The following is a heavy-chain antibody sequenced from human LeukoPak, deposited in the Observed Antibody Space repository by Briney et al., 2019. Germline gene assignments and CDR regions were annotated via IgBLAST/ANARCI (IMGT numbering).Heavy chain of an antibody. CDR3: ARGQKWYYYGSGSWDP. Sequence: SETLSLTCTVSGGSISSYYWSWIRQPPGKGLEWIGYIYYSGSTNYNPSLKSRVTISVDTSKNQFSLKLSSVTAADTAVYYCARGQKWYYYGSGSWDPWGQGTLVTVSS. J-gene: IGHJ5*02. CDR1: GGSISSYY. CDR2: IYYSGST. D-gene: IGHD3-10*01. V-gene: IGHV4-59*01.